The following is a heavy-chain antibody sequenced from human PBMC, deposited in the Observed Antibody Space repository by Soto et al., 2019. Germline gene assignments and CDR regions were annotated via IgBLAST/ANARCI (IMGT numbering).Heavy chain of an antibody. D-gene: IGHD6-6*01. V-gene: IGHV3-73*01. CDR3: TSFSSSSFPLSFPTDAFDI. CDR1: GFTFSGSA. J-gene: IGHJ3*02. Sequence: GGSLRLCCAASGFTFSGSAMHWVRQASGKGLEWVGRIRSKANSYATAYAASVKGRFTISRDDSKNTAYLQMNSLKTEDTAVYYCTSFSSSSFPLSFPTDAFDIWGKGTMVTVSS. CDR2: IRSKANSYAT.